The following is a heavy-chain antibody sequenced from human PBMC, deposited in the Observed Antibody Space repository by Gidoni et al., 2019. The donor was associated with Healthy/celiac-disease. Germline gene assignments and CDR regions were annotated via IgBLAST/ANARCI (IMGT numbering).Heavy chain of an antibody. CDR1: GFTFSSYG. CDR2: ISYDGSNK. J-gene: IGHJ4*02. D-gene: IGHD6-13*01. V-gene: IGHV3-30*18. Sequence: VQLVESGGGVVQTGRSLRLSCAASGFTFSSYGMHWVRQAPGKGLEWVAVISYDGSNKYYADSVKGRFTISRDNSKNTLYLQMNSLRAEDTAVYYCAKWGSSNTHFDYWGQGTLVTVSS. CDR3: AKWGSSNTHFDY.